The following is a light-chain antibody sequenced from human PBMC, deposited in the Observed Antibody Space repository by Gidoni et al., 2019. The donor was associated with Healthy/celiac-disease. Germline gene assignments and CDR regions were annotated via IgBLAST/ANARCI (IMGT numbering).Light chain of an antibody. V-gene: IGKV3-11*01. CDR3: QQRSNWPPIT. Sequence: IVLTQSPATLSLSPGDRATLSCRASQRVSSYLAWYQQKPGQAPRLLIYDASNRATGIPARFSGSGSGTDFTLTISSLEPEDFAVYYCQQRSNWPPITFGGGTKVEIK. J-gene: IGKJ4*01. CDR2: DAS. CDR1: QRVSSY.